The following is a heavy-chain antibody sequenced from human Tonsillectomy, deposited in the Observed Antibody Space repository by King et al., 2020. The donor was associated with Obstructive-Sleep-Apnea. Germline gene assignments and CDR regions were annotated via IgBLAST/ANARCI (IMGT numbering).Heavy chain of an antibody. D-gene: IGHD3-10*01. CDR1: GYTFTGYY. CDR2: INPNSGGT. J-gene: IGHJ6*02. V-gene: IGHV1-2*02. CDR3: ARDPWFGTYYYYGMDV. Sequence: QLVQSGAEVKGPGASVKVSCKASGYTFTGYYMHWVRQAPGQGLEWMGWINPNSGGTNYARKFQGRVTMTRDTSISTGYMELSRLRSDDTAVYYCARDPWFGTYYYYGMDVWGQGTTVTISS.